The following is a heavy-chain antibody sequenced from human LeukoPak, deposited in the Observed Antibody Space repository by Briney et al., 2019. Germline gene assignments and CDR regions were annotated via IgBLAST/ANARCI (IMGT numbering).Heavy chain of an antibody. D-gene: IGHD3-22*01. V-gene: IGHV3-7*01. J-gene: IGHJ4*02. CDR2: IKQDGSEK. Sequence: PGGSLRLSCAASGFTFSSYWMSWVRQASGKGLEWVANIKQDGSEKYYVDSVKGRFTISRDNAKNSLYLQMNSLRAEDTAVYYCAKPYYYQSSDARGAVDYWGQGTLVTVSS. CDR3: AKPYYYQSSDARGAVDY. CDR1: GFTFSSYW.